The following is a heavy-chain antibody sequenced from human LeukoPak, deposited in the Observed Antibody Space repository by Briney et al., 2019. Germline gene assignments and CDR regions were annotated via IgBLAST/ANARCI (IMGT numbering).Heavy chain of an antibody. Sequence: KTSETLSLTCTASGGSISSYYWSWIRQPPGKGLEWIGYIYYSGSTNYNPSLKSRVTISVDTSKNQFSLKLSSVTAADTAVYYCARVSVFAADLDYWGQGTLVTVSS. CDR2: IYYSGST. V-gene: IGHV4-59*01. CDR3: ARVSVFAADLDY. D-gene: IGHD6-13*01. J-gene: IGHJ4*02. CDR1: GGSISSYY.